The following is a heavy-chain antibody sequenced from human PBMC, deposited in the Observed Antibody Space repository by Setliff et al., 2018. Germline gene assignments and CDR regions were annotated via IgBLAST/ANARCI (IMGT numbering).Heavy chain of an antibody. CDR3: RLWSHDYHNDY. J-gene: IGHJ4*02. D-gene: IGHD3-16*01. Sequence: PSETLSLTCTVSGGSIGSSFWNWIRQSPGKGPEWIGYKSNRGDTNSNPSLRSRLTMSVDTSKSQFSLKLRPVTAADSAVYYCRLWSHDYHNDYWGQGTVVTVSS. CDR2: KSNRGDT. CDR1: GGSIGSSF. V-gene: IGHV4-59*12.